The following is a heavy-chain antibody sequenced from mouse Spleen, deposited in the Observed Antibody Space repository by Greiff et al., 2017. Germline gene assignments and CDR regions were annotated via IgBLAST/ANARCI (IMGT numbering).Heavy chain of an antibody. CDR1: GYAFTNYL. D-gene: IGHD1-1*02. CDR2: INPGSGGT. V-gene: IGHV1-54*01. J-gene: IGHJ3*01. CDR3: ARWGWAAWFAY. Sequence: QVQLQQSGAELVRPGTSVKVSCKASGYAFTNYLIEWVKQRPGQGLEWIGVINPGSGGTNYNEKFKGKATLTADKSSSTAYMQLSSLTSEDSAVYFCARWGWAAWFAYWGQGTLVTVSA.